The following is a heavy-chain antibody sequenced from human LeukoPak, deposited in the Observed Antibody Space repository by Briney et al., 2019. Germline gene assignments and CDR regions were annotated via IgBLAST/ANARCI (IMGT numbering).Heavy chain of an antibody. CDR1: GFTVSSNY. CDR3: ARDSNYYYSSGYYFFAFDM. J-gene: IGHJ3*02. D-gene: IGHD3-22*01. CDR2: SYSGGST. V-gene: IGHV3-66*01. Sequence: GGSLRLSCAASGFTVSSNYMSWVRQAPGPGLEWGSVSYSGGSTYYADSVKGRFTISRDNSKNTLYLQMNRRRAEDTAVYYCARDSNYYYSSGYYFFAFDMGREETMLTVSS.